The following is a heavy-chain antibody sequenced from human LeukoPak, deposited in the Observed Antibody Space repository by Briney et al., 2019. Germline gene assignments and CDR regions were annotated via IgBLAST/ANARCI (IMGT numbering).Heavy chain of an antibody. D-gene: IGHD3-16*01. V-gene: IGHV1-8*03. CDR1: GYTFTSYD. CDR3: ARGPYIWGSRYYFDY. CDR2: MNPNSGNT. J-gene: IGHJ4*02. Sequence: ASVKDSCKASGYTFTSYDINWVRQATGQGLEWMGWMNPNSGNTGYAQKFQGRVTITRNTSISTAYMELSSLRSEDTAVYYCARGPYIWGSRYYFDYSGQGTLVTVSS.